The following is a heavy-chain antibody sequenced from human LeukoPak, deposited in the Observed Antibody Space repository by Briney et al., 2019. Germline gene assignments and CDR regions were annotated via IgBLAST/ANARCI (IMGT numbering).Heavy chain of an antibody. CDR2: ISSSGSTM. Sequence: GGSLRLSCAASGFTFSDYCMSWIRQAPGKGLEWVSFISSSGSTMYYADSVKGRFTISRDNAKNSLYLQMNSLRAEDTAVYYCATRGPDSSGFYRFDYWGQGTLVTVSS. D-gene: IGHD3-22*01. V-gene: IGHV3-11*01. CDR1: GFTFSDYC. CDR3: ATRGPDSSGFYRFDY. J-gene: IGHJ4*02.